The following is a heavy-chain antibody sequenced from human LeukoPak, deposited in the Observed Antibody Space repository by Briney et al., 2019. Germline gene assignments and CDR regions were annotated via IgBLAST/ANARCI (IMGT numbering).Heavy chain of an antibody. Sequence: ASVKVSCKASGYTFTSYDINWVRQATGQGLEWMGWMNPNSGNTGYAQKFQGRVTMTRNTSISTAYMELSSLRSEDTAVYYCARYYDFWSGYLRRYYGMDVWGQGTTVTVSS. CDR2: MNPNSGNT. CDR3: ARYYDFWSGYLRRYYGMDV. CDR1: GYTFTSYD. D-gene: IGHD3-3*01. J-gene: IGHJ6*02. V-gene: IGHV1-8*01.